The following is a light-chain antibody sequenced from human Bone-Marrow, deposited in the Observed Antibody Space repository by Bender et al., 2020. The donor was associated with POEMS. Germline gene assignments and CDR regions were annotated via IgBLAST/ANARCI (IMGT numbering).Light chain of an antibody. J-gene: IGLJ3*02. V-gene: IGLV1-44*01. CDR3: EAWDDSLTAWM. Sequence: QSVLTQPPSASGTPGQRVTFPCSGSRSNIGGGNVNWYQQLPGMAPELFIYSASHRPSGVSDRFSGSKSGTSASLGISGLQSGDEGDYYCEAWDDSLTAWMFGGGTTLTVL. CDR1: RSNIGGGN. CDR2: SAS.